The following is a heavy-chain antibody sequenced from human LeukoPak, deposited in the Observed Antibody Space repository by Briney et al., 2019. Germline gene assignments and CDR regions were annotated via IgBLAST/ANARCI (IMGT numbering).Heavy chain of an antibody. CDR1: GFTFSSYE. J-gene: IGHJ4*02. Sequence: PGGSLRLSCAASGFTFSSYEMNWVRQAPGKGLEWVSYISSSGSTIYYADSVKGRFTISRDNAKNSLYLQMNSLRAEDTAVYYCARVSSVVIRGFDYWGQGTLVTVSS. CDR2: ISSSGSTI. D-gene: IGHD3-22*01. CDR3: ARVSSVVIRGFDY. V-gene: IGHV3-48*03.